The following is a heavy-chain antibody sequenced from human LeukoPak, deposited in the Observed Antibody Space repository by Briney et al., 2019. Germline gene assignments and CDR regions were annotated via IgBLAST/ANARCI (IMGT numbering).Heavy chain of an antibody. CDR1: GGTFSSYP. CDR2: IIPMFGTA. J-gene: IGHJ4*02. D-gene: IGHD4-17*01. CDR3: MSGGATTSAY. V-gene: IGHV1-69*05. Sequence: SVKVSCKVSGGTFSSYPISCVRQAPGQGLEWMGGIIPMFGTANYAQKFQGRFTITTDESTSTAYMELSSLRSEDTAIYYCMSGGATTSAYWGQGTLVTVSS.